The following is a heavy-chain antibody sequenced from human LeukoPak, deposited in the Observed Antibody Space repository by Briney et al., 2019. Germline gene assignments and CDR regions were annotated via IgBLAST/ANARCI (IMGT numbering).Heavy chain of an antibody. J-gene: IGHJ5*02. CDR3: ARADPNASGYFYRFNWFDP. V-gene: IGHV4-59*01. D-gene: IGHD3-10*01. CDR1: GGSISGYY. Sequence: SETLCLTCTVSGGSISGYYWNWVRQPPGKGLEWIWNIYSSGSTDYNPSLKSRVTISLKESKFQSPLRLNSLTAADTAVYYCARADPNASGYFYRFNWFDPWGQGTLVTVSS. CDR2: IYSSGST.